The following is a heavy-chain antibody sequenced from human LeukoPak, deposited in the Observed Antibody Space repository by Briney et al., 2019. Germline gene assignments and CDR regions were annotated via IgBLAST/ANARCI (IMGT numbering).Heavy chain of an antibody. Sequence: GGSLTLSCAASGFTFSSYAMSWVRQAPGKGLEWVSAISGSGGSTYYADSVKGRFTISRDNSKNTLYLQMNSLRAEDTAVYYCAKDHSLCSGGSCYPVDYWGQGTLVTVSS. V-gene: IGHV3-23*01. J-gene: IGHJ4*02. CDR3: AKDHSLCSGGSCYPVDY. CDR2: ISGSGGST. D-gene: IGHD2-15*01. CDR1: GFTFSSYA.